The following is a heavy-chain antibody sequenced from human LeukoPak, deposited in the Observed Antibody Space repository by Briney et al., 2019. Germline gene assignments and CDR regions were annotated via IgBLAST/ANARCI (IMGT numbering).Heavy chain of an antibody. D-gene: IGHD5-18*01. V-gene: IGHV3-7*01. CDR3: AREGRGYSYGVS. CDR1: GFRFSSYW. CDR2: INRDGSEK. Sequence: GGSQRLSCAASGFRFSSYWMSWVRQAPGKGLEWVANINRDGSEKYYVDSVKGRFTISRDNAKNSLYLQMNSQRAEDTAVYYCAREGRGYSYGVSWGQGTLVTVSS. J-gene: IGHJ4*02.